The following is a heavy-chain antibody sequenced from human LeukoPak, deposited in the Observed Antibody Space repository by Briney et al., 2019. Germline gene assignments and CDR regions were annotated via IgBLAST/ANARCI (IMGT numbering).Heavy chain of an antibody. V-gene: IGHV3-48*01. CDR2: ISSSSSTI. CDR1: GFTFSSYS. J-gene: IGHJ4*02. D-gene: IGHD2-2*01. CDR3: ARMDWDIVVVPAAFFDY. Sequence: GGSLRLSCAASGFTFSSYSTNWVRQAPGKGLEWVSYISSSSSTIYYADSVKGRFTISRDNAKSSLYLQMNSLRAEDTAVYYCARMDWDIVVVPAAFFDYWGQGTLVTVSS.